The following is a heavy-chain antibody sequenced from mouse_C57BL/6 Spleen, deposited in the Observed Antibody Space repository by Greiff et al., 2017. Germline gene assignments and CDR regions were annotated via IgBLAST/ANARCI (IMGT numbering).Heavy chain of an antibody. CDR3: ARREDYDSYYAMDY. V-gene: IGHV5-17*01. J-gene: IGHJ4*01. D-gene: IGHD2-4*01. CDR2: ISSGSSTI. Sequence: EVKLVASGGGLVKPGGSLKLSCAASGFTFSDYGMHWVRQAPEKGLEWVAYISSGSSTIYYADTVKGRFTISRDNAKNTLFLQMTSLRSEDTAMYYCARREDYDSYYAMDYWGQGTSVTVSS. CDR1: GFTFSDYG.